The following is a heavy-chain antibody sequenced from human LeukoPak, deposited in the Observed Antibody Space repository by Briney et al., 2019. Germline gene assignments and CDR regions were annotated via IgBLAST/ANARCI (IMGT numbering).Heavy chain of an antibody. V-gene: IGHV4-59*08. CDR3: ARLSSHGSSGYFKPFYYYGMDV. D-gene: IGHD3-22*01. CDR2: IYYSGST. J-gene: IGHJ6*02. Sequence: PSETLSLTCTVSGGSISSYYWSWIRQPPGKGLEWIGYIYYSGSTNYNPSLKSRVTISVDTSKNQFSLKLSSVTAADTAVYYCARLSSHGSSGYFKPFYYYGMDVWGQGTTVTVSS. CDR1: GGSISSYY.